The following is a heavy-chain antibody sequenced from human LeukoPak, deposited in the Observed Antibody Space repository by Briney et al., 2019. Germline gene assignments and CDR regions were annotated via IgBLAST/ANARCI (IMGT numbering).Heavy chain of an antibody. J-gene: IGHJ4*02. CDR3: ARDGIAAAGLRYDY. CDR1: GFTFSSYG. D-gene: IGHD6-13*01. CDR2: IRYDGSNK. V-gene: IGHV3-30*02. Sequence: GGSLRLSCAASGFTFSSYGMHWVRQAPGKGLEWVAFIRYDGSNKYYADSVRGRFTISRDNSKNTLYLQMNSLRVEDTAVYYCARDGIAAAGLRYDYWGQGTLVTVSS.